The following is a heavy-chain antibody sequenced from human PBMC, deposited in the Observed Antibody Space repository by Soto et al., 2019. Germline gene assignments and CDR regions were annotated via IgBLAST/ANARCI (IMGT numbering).Heavy chain of an antibody. Sequence: EVQLSESGGGLVQPGGSLRLSCEASVFTFSTSVMSWVRQAPGKGLQWVSSISGRGDRTNYADSVKGRFTVSRDNSKNTLFLDMNAVTADDTALYYCTWSLVARDAFDEWGQGTMVIVSS. V-gene: IGHV3-23*01. CDR2: ISGRGDRT. CDR3: TWSLVARDAFDE. CDR1: VFTFSTSV. D-gene: IGHD5-12*01. J-gene: IGHJ3*01.